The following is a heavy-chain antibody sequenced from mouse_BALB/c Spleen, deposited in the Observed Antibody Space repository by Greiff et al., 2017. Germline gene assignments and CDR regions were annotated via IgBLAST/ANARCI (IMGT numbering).Heavy chain of an antibody. CDR3: ARYDGNYVGYFDY. D-gene: IGHD2-3*01. Sequence: EVMLVESGPGLVKPSQSLSLTCTVTGYSITSDYAWNWIRQFPGNKLEWMGYISYSGSTSYNPSLKSRISITRDTSKNQFFLQLNSVTTEDTATYYCARYDGNYVGYFDYWGQGTTLTVSS. V-gene: IGHV3-2*02. CDR1: GYSITSDYA. J-gene: IGHJ2*01. CDR2: ISYSGST.